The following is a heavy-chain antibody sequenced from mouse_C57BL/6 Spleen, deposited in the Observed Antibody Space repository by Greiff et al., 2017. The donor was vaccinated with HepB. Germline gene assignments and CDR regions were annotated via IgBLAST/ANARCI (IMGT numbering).Heavy chain of an antibody. CDR3: ARHSASLAWFAY. D-gene: IGHD6-1*01. J-gene: IGHJ3*01. V-gene: IGHV5-6*01. Sequence: EVKLMESGGDLVKPGGSLKLSCAASGFTFSSYGMSWVRQTPDKRLEWVATISSGGSYTYYPDSVKGRFTISRDNAKNTLYLKVSSLKSEDTAMYYCARHSASLAWFAYWGQGTLVTVSA. CDR1: GFTFSSYG. CDR2: ISSGGSYT.